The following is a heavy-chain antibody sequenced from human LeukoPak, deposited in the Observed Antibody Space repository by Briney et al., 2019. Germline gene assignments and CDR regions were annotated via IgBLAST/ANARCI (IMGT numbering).Heavy chain of an antibody. Sequence: KPGGSLRLSCAASGFTFSSYGMHWVRQAPGQGLEWMGWINPNSGGTNYAQKFQGRVTMTRDTSISTAYMELSRLRSDDTAVYYCARDFASVTTPLSYYYYYMDVWGKGTTVTVSS. CDR2: INPNSGGT. CDR3: ARDFASVTTPLSYYYYYMDV. V-gene: IGHV1-2*02. CDR1: GFTFSSYG. D-gene: IGHD4-17*01. J-gene: IGHJ6*03.